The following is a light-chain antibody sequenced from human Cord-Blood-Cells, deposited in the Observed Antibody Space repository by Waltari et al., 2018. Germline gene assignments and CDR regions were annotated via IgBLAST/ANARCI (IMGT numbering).Light chain of an antibody. Sequence: QSALTQPASVSGSPGQSITISCPGTSSDVGSYNLVSCYQQHPGKAPKLMIYEGSKRPSGVSNRFSGSKSGNTASRTISGLQAEDEADYYCCSYAGSSTWVFGGGTKLTVL. CDR1: SSDVGSYNL. CDR2: EGS. J-gene: IGLJ3*02. V-gene: IGLV2-23*01. CDR3: CSYAGSSTWV.